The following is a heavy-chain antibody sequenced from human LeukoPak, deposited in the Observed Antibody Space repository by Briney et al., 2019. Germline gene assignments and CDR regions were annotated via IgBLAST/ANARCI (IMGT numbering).Heavy chain of an antibody. D-gene: IGHD2/OR15-2a*01. V-gene: IGHV3-53*01. CDR2: IYSGGST. CDR1: GGSFSGYY. Sequence: PSETLSLTCAVYGGSFSGYYWSWIRQPPGKGLEWVSVIYSGGSTYYADSVKGRFTISRDNSKNTLYLQMNSLRAEDTAVYYCARDWNIVYWGQGTLVTVSS. J-gene: IGHJ4*02. CDR3: ARDWNIVY.